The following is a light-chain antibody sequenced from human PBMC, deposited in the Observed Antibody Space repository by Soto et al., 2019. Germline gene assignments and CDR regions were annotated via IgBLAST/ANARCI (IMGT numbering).Light chain of an antibody. CDR3: QQYNNWPPYT. V-gene: IGKV3-15*01. CDR1: QSVSSN. Sequence: EIVMTQSPATLSVSPGERATLSCRASQSVSSNLAWYQQKPGQAPRLLIYGASPRATGIPARLSGSGSWTEFTLTISSLQSEDFAVYYCQQYNNWPPYTFGQGTKLEIK. CDR2: GAS. J-gene: IGKJ2*01.